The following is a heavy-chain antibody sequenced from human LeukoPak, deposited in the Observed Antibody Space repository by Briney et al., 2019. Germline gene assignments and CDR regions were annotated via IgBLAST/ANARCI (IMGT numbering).Heavy chain of an antibody. CDR1: GGSMSNSSYY. V-gene: IGHV4-39*07. D-gene: IGHD3-10*01. CDR3: ARPRRWFGELFHYYMDV. J-gene: IGHJ6*03. Sequence: PSETLSLTCTVSGGSMSNSSYYWGWIRQPPGKGLEWIGSIYYTGSTYYNPSFKSRITISVDTSKNQFSLKLSSVTAADTAVYYCARPRRWFGELFHYYMDVWGKGTTVTISS. CDR2: IYYTGST.